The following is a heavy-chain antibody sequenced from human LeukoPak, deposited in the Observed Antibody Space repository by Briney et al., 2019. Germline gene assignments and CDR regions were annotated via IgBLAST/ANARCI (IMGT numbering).Heavy chain of an antibody. V-gene: IGHV4-39*07. D-gene: IGHD3-22*01. Sequence: SETLSLTCTVSGGSISSGSYYWGWIRQPPGKGLEWIGSMYHTGSTYYNPSLKSRVTISVDTSKNQFSLKLSSVTAADTAVYYCARDRGHSSGSNFDYWGQGTLVTVSS. CDR1: GGSISSGSYY. CDR2: MYHTGST. J-gene: IGHJ4*02. CDR3: ARDRGHSSGSNFDY.